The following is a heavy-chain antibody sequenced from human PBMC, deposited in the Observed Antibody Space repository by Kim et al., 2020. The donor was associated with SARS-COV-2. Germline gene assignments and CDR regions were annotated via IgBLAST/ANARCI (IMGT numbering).Heavy chain of an antibody. J-gene: IGHJ5*02. V-gene: IGHV4-34*01. Sequence: LKSRVTISVDTSKNQFSLKLSSVTAADTAVYYCARPRYPTVTTQYNWFDPWGQGTLVTVSS. D-gene: IGHD4-17*01. CDR3: ARPRYPTVTTQYNWFDP.